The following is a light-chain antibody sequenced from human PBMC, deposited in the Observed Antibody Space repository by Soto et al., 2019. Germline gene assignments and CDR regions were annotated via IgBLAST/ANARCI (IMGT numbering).Light chain of an antibody. Sequence: QSVLTQPPSASGTPGQRVTIACSGGSSNIESNTVNWYQQVPGTAPKLLVYSNNQRPSGVPDRFSGSQAGTSASLAISGLQSEDEADYYCSSYTSSFTVVFGGGTKVTVL. CDR2: SNN. J-gene: IGLJ2*01. CDR1: SSNIESNT. V-gene: IGLV1-44*01. CDR3: SSYTSSFTVV.